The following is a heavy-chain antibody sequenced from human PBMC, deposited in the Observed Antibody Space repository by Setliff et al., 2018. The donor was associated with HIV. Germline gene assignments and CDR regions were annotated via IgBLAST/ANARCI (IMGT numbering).Heavy chain of an antibody. CDR2: INTNTGNP. Sequence: ASVKVSCKASGYSFINYGISWVRQAPGQGLEWMGWINTNTGNPTYAQGFTGRFVFSLNTSVSTAYLQISSLKAEDTAVYYCARDGSGWDYYYYGMDVWGQGTTVTVSS. D-gene: IGHD6-19*01. CDR1: GYSFINYG. J-gene: IGHJ6*02. V-gene: IGHV7-4-1*02. CDR3: ARDGSGWDYYYYGMDV.